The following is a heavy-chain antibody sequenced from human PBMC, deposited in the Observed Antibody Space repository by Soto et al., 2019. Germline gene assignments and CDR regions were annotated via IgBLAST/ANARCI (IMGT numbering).Heavy chain of an antibody. CDR2: ISGSGGST. D-gene: IGHD6-13*01. Sequence: LRLSCAASGFTFSSYAMSWVRKAPGKGLEWVSAISGSGGSTYYADSVKGRFTISRDNSKNTLYLQMNSLRAEDTAVYYCAKKSRYSRSWSDIIYGMDVWGQGTTVTVSS. CDR3: AKKSRYSRSWSDIIYGMDV. J-gene: IGHJ6*02. V-gene: IGHV3-23*01. CDR1: GFTFSSYA.